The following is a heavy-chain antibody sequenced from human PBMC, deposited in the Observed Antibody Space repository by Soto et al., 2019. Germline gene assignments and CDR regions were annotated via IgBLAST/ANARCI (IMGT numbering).Heavy chain of an antibody. CDR3: ARPSGSYGDYAWSLKY. Sequence: QVPLVQSGAEVKKPGASVKVSCKASGYTFTGYSVAWVRQAPGQGLEWMGWISAYSGDTYYAQRFQDRLTMTTDASTSTAYMELTSLRSDDTAVYYWARPSGSYGDYAWSLKYWGQGTLVTVSS. J-gene: IGHJ4*02. CDR2: ISAYSGDT. V-gene: IGHV1-18*01. D-gene: IGHD4-17*01. CDR1: GYTFTGYS.